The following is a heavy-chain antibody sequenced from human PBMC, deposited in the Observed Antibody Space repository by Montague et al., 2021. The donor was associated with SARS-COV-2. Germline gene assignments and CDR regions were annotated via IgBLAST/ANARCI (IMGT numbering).Heavy chain of an antibody. CDR2: ISYSGRT. CDR1: GGSVSSSPYY. J-gene: IGHJ6*03. V-gene: IGHV4-39*01. Sequence: SETLSLTRTLPGGSVSSSPYYWGWIREPPGRGLEWVGSISYSGRTYFXRSLKSRLTISVDSSENQFSLGLSSVTAADTAVYYCASSYYYGSGTYVYNYYMDVWGKGTTVTVSS. D-gene: IGHD3-10*01. CDR3: ASSYYYGSGTYVYNYYMDV.